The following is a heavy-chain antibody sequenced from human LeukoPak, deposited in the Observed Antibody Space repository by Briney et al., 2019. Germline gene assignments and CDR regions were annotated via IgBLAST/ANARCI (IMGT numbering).Heavy chain of an antibody. CDR1: GFTFSSYG. CDR2: ISYDGSNK. J-gene: IGHJ4*02. Sequence: GRSLRLSCAASGFTFSSYGMHGVRQAPGKGLEWVAVISYDGSNKYYADSVKGRFTISRDDSKNTLYLQMNNLRAEDAAVYYCASDRWDYWGQGTLVTVSS. V-gene: IGHV3-30*03. CDR3: ASDRWDY.